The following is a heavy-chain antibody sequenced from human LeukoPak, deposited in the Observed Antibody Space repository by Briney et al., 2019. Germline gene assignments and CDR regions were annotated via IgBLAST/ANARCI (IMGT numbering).Heavy chain of an antibody. CDR1: GFTFSSYS. Sequence: GSLRLSCAASGFTFSSYSMNWVRQAPGKGLEWVSSISSSSYIYYADSVKGRFTISRDNAKNSLYLQMNSLRAEDTAVYYCAGIAARQRAFDIWGQGTMVTVSS. V-gene: IGHV3-21*01. CDR2: ISSSSYI. D-gene: IGHD6-6*01. CDR3: AGIAARQRAFDI. J-gene: IGHJ3*02.